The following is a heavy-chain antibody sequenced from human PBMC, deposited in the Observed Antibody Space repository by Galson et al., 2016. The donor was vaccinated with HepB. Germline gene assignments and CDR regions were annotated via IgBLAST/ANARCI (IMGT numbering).Heavy chain of an antibody. CDR1: RFSFSNYS. Sequence: SLRLSCAATRFSFSNYSMNWVRQAPGKGLEWVSYISSGNNTTYYADSVKGRFTISRDNAKNTLHLQMNSLRDEDTAMYYCAKGLRSCSFALDVWGQGTLVTVSS. D-gene: IGHD1-26*01. CDR3: AKGLRSCSFALDV. V-gene: IGHV3-48*02. J-gene: IGHJ6*02. CDR2: ISSGNNTT.